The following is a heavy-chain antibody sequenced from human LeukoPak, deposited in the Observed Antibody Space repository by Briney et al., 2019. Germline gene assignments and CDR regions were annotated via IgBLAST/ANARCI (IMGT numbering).Heavy chain of an antibody. J-gene: IGHJ4*02. D-gene: IGHD2-21*01. V-gene: IGHV3-23*01. Sequence: GGSLRLSCAASRFTFNSYAMSWVRQAPEKGLEFVSGIYENGGTTYYADSVKGRFSISRDNSKNTLYLQMDSLRGEDTAVYYCAKDFRIGYSAHFDYWGQGALVTVSS. CDR3: AKDFRIGYSAHFDY. CDR2: IYENGGTT. CDR1: RFTFNSYA.